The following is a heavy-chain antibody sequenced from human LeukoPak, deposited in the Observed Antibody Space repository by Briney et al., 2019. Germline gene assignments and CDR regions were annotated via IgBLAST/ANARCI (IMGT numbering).Heavy chain of an antibody. CDR3: ARDKWDGDYEYYYYGMDV. V-gene: IGHV1-3*01. Sequence: ASVKVSCKASGYTFTSHAMHWVRQAPGQRLEWMGWINAGNGNTKYSQKFQGRVTITRDTSASTAYMELSSLRSEDTAVYYCARDKWDGDYEYYYYGMDVWGQGTTVTVSS. J-gene: IGHJ6*02. D-gene: IGHD4-17*01. CDR1: GYTFTSHA. CDR2: INAGNGNT.